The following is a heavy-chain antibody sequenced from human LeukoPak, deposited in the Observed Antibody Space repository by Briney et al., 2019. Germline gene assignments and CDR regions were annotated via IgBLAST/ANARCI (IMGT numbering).Heavy chain of an antibody. CDR3: ARAGYYYGSGSYYNV. CDR2: MNPNSGNT. J-gene: IGHJ4*02. CDR1: GYTFTSYD. D-gene: IGHD3-10*01. V-gene: IGHV1-8*01. Sequence: GASVKVSCKASGYTFTSYDINWVRQATGQGLEWMGRMNPNSGNTGYAQKFQGRVTMTRNTSISTAYMELSSLRSEDTAVYYCARAGYYYGSGSYYNVWGQGTLVTVSS.